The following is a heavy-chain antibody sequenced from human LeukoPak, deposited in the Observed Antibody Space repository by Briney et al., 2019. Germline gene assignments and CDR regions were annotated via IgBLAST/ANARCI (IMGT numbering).Heavy chain of an antibody. CDR1: GFTFDDYA. CDR2: ISGDGGST. J-gene: IGHJ4*02. D-gene: IGHD5-12*01. CDR3: AKGIIVAPFDY. Sequence: GGSLRLSCAASGFTFDDYAFHWVRQAPGRGLQWVSLISGDGGSTNYADSVKGRFTISRDNSKNSLYLQMNSLRTEDTALYYCAKGIIVAPFDYWGQGTLVTVSS. V-gene: IGHV3-43*02.